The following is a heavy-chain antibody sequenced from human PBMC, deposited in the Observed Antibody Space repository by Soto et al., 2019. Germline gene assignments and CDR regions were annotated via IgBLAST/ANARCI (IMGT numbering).Heavy chain of an antibody. J-gene: IGHJ4*02. Sequence: GGSLRLSCAASGFSFSSYGMHWVRQAPGKGLEWVAVISYDGSNKYYADSVKGRFTISRDNSKNTLYLQMNSLRAEDTAVYYCAKDQAMGARGQWLVLGYWGQGTLVTVSS. D-gene: IGHD6-19*01. CDR1: GFSFSSYG. CDR3: AKDQAMGARGQWLVLGY. CDR2: ISYDGSNK. V-gene: IGHV3-30*18.